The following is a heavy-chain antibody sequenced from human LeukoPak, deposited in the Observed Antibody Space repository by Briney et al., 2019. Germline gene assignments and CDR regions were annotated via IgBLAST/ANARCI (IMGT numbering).Heavy chain of an antibody. CDR3: ARYRCSGGSCYDDYYYYYMDV. V-gene: IGHV3-21*01. D-gene: IGHD2-15*01. CDR2: MSSSSDYS. Sequence: GGSLRLSCAASGFTFNSYNMNWVRQAPGKGLEWVSSMSSSSDYSYYADSVRGRFTISRDNAKNSLYLQMNSLRAEDTAVYYCARYRCSGGSCYDDYYYYYMDVWGKGTTVTVSS. J-gene: IGHJ6*03. CDR1: GFTFNSYN.